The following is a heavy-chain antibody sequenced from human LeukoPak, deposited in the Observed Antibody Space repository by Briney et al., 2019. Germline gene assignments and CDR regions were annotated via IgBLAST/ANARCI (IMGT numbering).Heavy chain of an antibody. CDR3: ARDASDSGSPFDY. CDR1: GYTLTELS. D-gene: IGHD3-10*01. J-gene: IGHJ4*02. V-gene: IGHV1-18*01. Sequence: ASVKVSCKVSGYTLTELSMHWVRQAPGQGLEWMGWISAYNGNTNYAQKLQGRVTMTTDTSTSTAYMELRSLRSDDTAVYYCARDASDSGSPFDYWGQGTLVTVSS. CDR2: ISAYNGNT.